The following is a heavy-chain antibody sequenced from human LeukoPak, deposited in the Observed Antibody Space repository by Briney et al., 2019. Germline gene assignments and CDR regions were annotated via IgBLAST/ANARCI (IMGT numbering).Heavy chain of an antibody. D-gene: IGHD6-13*01. CDR1: GYTFTGYY. CDR3: ASALLAAAANGDF. CDR2: INPNSGGT. J-gene: IGHJ4*02. V-gene: IGHV1-2*02. Sequence: ASVKVSCKASGYTFTGYYMHWVRQAPGQGLEWMGWINPNSGGTNYAQKFQGRVTMTRDTSISTAYMELSSLRSDDTAVYYCASALLAAAANGDFWGQGTLVTVSS.